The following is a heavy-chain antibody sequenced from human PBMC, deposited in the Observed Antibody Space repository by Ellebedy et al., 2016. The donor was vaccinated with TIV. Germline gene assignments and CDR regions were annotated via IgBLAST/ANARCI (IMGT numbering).Heavy chain of an antibody. D-gene: IGHD3-16*01. CDR2: ISGSGGST. CDR3: APFPRFDP. J-gene: IGHJ5*02. CDR1: GGSFSGYY. V-gene: IGHV3-23*01. Sequence: ETLSLXCAVYGGSFSGYYWSWIRQPPGKGLEWVSAISGSGGSTYYADSVKGRFTISRDNSKNTLYLQMNSLRAEDTAVYYCAPFPRFDPWGQGTLVTVSS.